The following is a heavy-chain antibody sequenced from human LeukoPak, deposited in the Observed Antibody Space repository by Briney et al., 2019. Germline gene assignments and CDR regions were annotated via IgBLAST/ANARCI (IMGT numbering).Heavy chain of an antibody. CDR3: AREGRSGSYLGRFDP. Sequence: PGGSLRLSCAASGFTFSDYYMSWIRQAPGRGLEWVSYISTSVTYTEYADSVKGRFTISRDNAKNSLYLLMNSLRAEDTAVYYCAREGRSGSYLGRFDPWGQGTLVTVSS. D-gene: IGHD1-26*01. J-gene: IGHJ5*02. CDR2: ISTSVTYT. V-gene: IGHV3-11*05. CDR1: GFTFSDYY.